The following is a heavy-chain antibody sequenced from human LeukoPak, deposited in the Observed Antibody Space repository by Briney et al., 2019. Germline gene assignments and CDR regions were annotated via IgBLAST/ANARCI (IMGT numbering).Heavy chain of an antibody. Sequence: SETLSLTCTVSGGSISSYHWSWIRQPAGKGLEWIGRTYTSGSTNYNPSLKSRVTMSVDTSKNQFSLKLSSVTAADTAVYYCARGWYSSSCYDYWGQGTLVTVSS. CDR3: ARGWYSSSCYDY. D-gene: IGHD6-13*01. V-gene: IGHV4-4*07. CDR2: TYTSGST. CDR1: GGSISSYH. J-gene: IGHJ4*02.